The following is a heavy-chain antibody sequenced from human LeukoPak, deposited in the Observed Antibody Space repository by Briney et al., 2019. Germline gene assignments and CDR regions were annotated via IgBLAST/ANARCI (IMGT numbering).Heavy chain of an antibody. CDR3: AKDMYYYDSSGYYYVYYFDY. V-gene: IGHV1-46*01. CDR1: GYTFTSYY. J-gene: IGHJ4*02. Sequence: GASVKVSCKASGYTFTSYYMHWVRQAPGQGLEWMGIINPSGGSTSYAQKFQGRVTMTRDMSTSTVYMELSSLRSEDTAVYYCAKDMYYYDSSGYYYVYYFDYWGQGTLVTVSS. D-gene: IGHD3-22*01. CDR2: INPSGGST.